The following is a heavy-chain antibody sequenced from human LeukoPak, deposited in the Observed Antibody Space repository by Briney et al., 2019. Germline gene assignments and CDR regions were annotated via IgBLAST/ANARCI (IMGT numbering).Heavy chain of an antibody. CDR2: INPNSGGT. V-gene: IGHV1-2*04. CDR3: ARGPGIYCSSTSCYRYFDY. Sequence: ASVKVSCKASGYTFTGYYMHWARQAPGQGLEWMGWINPNSGGTNYAQKFQGWVTMTRDTSISTAYMELRSLRSDDTAVYYCARGPGIYCSSTSCYRYFDYWGQGTLVTVSS. D-gene: IGHD2-2*01. CDR1: GYTFTGYY. J-gene: IGHJ4*02.